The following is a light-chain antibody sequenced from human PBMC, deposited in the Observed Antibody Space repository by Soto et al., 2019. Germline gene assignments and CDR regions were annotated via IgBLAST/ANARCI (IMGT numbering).Light chain of an antibody. V-gene: IGKV3-20*01. CDR2: GGY. CDR3: QHYGDSPWT. J-gene: IGKJ1*01. Sequence: EIVLTQSPGTLSLSPGERASLSCRASQSVSSSNLAWYQQKRGQSPRVIIYGGYTRAAGIPDRFSGSGSGPDFTLTISRLEPEDFAVYFCQHYGDSPWTFGQGTKVDIK. CDR1: QSVSSSN.